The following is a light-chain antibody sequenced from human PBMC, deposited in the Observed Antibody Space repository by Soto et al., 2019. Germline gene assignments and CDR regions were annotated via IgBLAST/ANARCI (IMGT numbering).Light chain of an antibody. CDR3: QQYYITPIT. Sequence: DIQMTQSPSSLSASVGDRVTITCQASQNINNYLAWYQQKPGQPPKLLIYWASTRESGVPDRFSGSGSGTDFTLTISSLQAEDVAVYYCQQYYITPITFGQGTRLEIK. CDR2: WAS. J-gene: IGKJ5*01. CDR1: QNINNY. V-gene: IGKV4-1*01.